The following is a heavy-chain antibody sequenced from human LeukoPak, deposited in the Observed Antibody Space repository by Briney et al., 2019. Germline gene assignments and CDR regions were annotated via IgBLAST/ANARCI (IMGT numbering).Heavy chain of an antibody. CDR2: VNPNSGGT. J-gene: IGHJ6*04. D-gene: IGHD3-10*01. CDR1: GYTFTGYY. Sequence: ASVKVSCKASGYTFTGYYMHWVRQAPGQRLEWMGWVNPNSGGTNYEQRLQGRVSMTRETSISTAYMELSRLRSDDTAVYYCARDGGVVSGSYYLDVWGKGTTVTISS. V-gene: IGHV1-2*02. CDR3: ARDGGVVSGSYYLDV.